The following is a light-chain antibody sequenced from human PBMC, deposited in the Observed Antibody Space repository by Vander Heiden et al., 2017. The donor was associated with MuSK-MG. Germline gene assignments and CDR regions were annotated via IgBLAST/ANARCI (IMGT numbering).Light chain of an antibody. Sequence: AIQMTQSPSSLSASVGDRVTLTCRASQGIRNDLGWYQQKPGKAPKLLIYAASSLQSGVPSRFSGSGSGTDFTLTISSLQPEDFATYYCRQDDNYPWTFGQGTKVEIK. J-gene: IGKJ1*01. V-gene: IGKV1-6*01. CDR2: AAS. CDR3: RQDDNYPWT. CDR1: QGIRND.